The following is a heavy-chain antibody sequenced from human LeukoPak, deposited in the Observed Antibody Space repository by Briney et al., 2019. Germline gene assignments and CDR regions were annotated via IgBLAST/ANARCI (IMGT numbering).Heavy chain of an antibody. CDR1: GFTFSSYG. J-gene: IGHJ4*02. D-gene: IGHD1-14*01. CDR2: ISYDGSNK. V-gene: IGHV3-30*03. CDR3: ARDNTYNLDY. Sequence: GGSLRLSCAASGFTFSSYGMHWVRQAPGKGLEWVAVISYDGSNKYYADSVKGRFTISRDNSKNTLYLQMNSLRAEDTAVYYCARDNTYNLDYWGQGTLVTVSS.